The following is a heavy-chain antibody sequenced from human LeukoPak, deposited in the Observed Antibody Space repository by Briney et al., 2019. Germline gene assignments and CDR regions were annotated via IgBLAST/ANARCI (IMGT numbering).Heavy chain of an antibody. CDR3: ARASLMKPPYYYNYMDV. Sequence: SETLSLTCTVSGGSISSYYWSWIRQPAGKGLEWIGRIYTSGSTNYNPSLKSRVTMSVDTSKNQFSLKLSSVTAADTAVYYCARASLMKPPYYYNYMDVWCKGTTVTVSS. D-gene: IGHD3-16*01. CDR1: GGSISSYY. J-gene: IGHJ6*03. V-gene: IGHV4-4*07. CDR2: IYTSGST.